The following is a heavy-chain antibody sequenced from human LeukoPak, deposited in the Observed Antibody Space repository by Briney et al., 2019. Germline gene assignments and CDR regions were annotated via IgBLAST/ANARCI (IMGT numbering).Heavy chain of an antibody. Sequence: HGESLKISCKGSGYSFTSYWIGWVRQMPGKGLEWMGVTYPDDSDTRYSPSFQGQVTISADKSFSTAYLQWSSLKASDTAMYYCARQAMYSSSANIDYWGQGTLVTVSS. V-gene: IGHV5-51*01. CDR1: GYSFTSYW. CDR3: ARQAMYSSSANIDY. CDR2: TYPDDSDT. D-gene: IGHD6-6*01. J-gene: IGHJ4*02.